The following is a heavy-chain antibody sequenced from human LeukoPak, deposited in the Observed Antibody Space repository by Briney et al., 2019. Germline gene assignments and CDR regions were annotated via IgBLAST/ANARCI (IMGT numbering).Heavy chain of an antibody. Sequence: SETLSLTCTVSGASLNSNFWSWLRQSPGKGLEWIAYIYHSGEINYNPSLGSRVTISLDTSKNQVSLKMTSVTAADTAVYYCARGHYDLGPWGQGTLVTVSS. D-gene: IGHD3-22*01. CDR3: ARGHYDLGP. CDR2: IYHSGEI. V-gene: IGHV4-59*01. J-gene: IGHJ5*02. CDR1: GASLNSNF.